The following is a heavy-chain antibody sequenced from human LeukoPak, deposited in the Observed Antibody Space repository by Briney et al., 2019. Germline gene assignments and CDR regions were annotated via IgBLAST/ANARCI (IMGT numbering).Heavy chain of an antibody. CDR2: LDPEDGET. Sequence: ASGKASSKVSRYTLTELSMHWVRQAAGNGSEWMGGLDPEDGETIYAQTFQGRVNMTEDTSTDTAYMELSSLRSEDTAVYYCATDSGYSGSYYREHHLHTPDAFDIWGQGTMVTVSS. D-gene: IGHD1-26*01. V-gene: IGHV1-24*01. J-gene: IGHJ3*02. CDR1: RYTLTELS. CDR3: ATDSGYSGSYYREHHLHTPDAFDI.